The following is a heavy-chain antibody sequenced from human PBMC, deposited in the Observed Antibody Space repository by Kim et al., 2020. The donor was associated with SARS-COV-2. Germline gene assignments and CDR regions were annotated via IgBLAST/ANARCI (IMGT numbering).Heavy chain of an antibody. CDR3: AKGAPDY. CDR2: NSGTM. J-gene: IGHJ4*02. V-gene: IGHV3-9*01. Sequence: NSGTMSYADTVKGRLTNTRGNAKNSLYLQMNSLRAEDTALYYCAKGAPDYWGQGTLVTVSS.